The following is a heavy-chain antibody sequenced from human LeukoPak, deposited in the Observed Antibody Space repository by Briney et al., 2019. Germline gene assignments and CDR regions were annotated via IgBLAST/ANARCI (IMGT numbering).Heavy chain of an antibody. J-gene: IGHJ6*03. CDR3: AKDTTSITPYYYMDV. CDR1: GFTFSSYW. Sequence: GGSLRLSCAASGFTFSSYWMTWVRQAPGKGLEWVAVISYDGSNKYDADSVKGRFTISRDNSKNTLYLQMNSLRAEDTAVYYCAKDTTSITPYYYMDVWGKGTTVTVSS. V-gene: IGHV3-30*18. D-gene: IGHD1-14*01. CDR2: ISYDGSNK.